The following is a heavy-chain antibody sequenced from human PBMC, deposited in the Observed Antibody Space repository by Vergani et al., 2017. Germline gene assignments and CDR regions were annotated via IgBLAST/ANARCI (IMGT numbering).Heavy chain of an antibody. D-gene: IGHD3-9*01. CDR2: INQSGQS. V-gene: IGHV4-34*02. Sequence: QVQLQQWGAGLSKPSETLSLTCGVSGGPFSGYYWSWIRQSPGKGLEWIGEINQSGQSRNNPSLKSRVTISVDTSKHQLLLNLSSVTAADTAIYYCARRGAIREKVWLWDTWGQGTPVTVSS. CDR3: ARRGAIREKVWLWDT. CDR1: GGPFSGYY. J-gene: IGHJ4*02.